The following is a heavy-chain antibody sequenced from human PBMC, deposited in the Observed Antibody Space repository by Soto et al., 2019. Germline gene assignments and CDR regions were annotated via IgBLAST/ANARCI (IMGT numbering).Heavy chain of an antibody. D-gene: IGHD1-26*01. Sequence: ASVKVSCKASGYTFTSYYMHWVRQAPGQGLEWMGIINPSGGSTSYAQKFQGRVTMTRDTSTCTVYMELSSLRSEDTAVYYCARVRVVGASPYYYGMDVWGQGTTVTVSS. CDR2: INPSGGST. V-gene: IGHV1-46*01. CDR1: GYTFTSYY. J-gene: IGHJ6*02. CDR3: ARVRVVGASPYYYGMDV.